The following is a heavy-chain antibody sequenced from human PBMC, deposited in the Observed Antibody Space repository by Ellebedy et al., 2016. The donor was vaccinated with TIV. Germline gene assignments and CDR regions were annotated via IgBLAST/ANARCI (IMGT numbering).Heavy chain of an antibody. CDR1: GGSISSYY. J-gene: IGHJ4*02. D-gene: IGHD5-18*01. V-gene: IGHV4-59*08. CDR3: ARLSGYSYGLRGWEYFDY. CDR2: IYYIGST. Sequence: MPSETLSLTFTVSGGSISSYYWSWIRQPPGKGLEWIGYIYYIGSTNYNPSLKSRVTISVDTSKNQFSLKLSSVTAADTAVYYCARLSGYSYGLRGWEYFDYWGQGTLVTVSS.